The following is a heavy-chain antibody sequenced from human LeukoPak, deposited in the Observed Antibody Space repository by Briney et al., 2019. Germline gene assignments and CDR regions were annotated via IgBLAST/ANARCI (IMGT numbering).Heavy chain of an antibody. J-gene: IGHJ4*02. CDR3: AKVISNGDFYYFDY. Sequence: PGGPLGLSGAPSGFTFSSFPMSGVRQPPEKGLEWIAATRNTGANTYYAESVKGRFTISRDNSKDTLYLQMNSLRADDTAIYYCAKVISNGDFYYFDYWGQGTLVTVSS. CDR1: GFTFSSFP. V-gene: IGHV3-23*01. D-gene: IGHD3-22*01. CDR2: TRNTGANT.